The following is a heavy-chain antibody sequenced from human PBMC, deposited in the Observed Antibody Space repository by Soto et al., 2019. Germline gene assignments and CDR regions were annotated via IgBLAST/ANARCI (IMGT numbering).Heavy chain of an antibody. CDR1: GYPFSNIA. CDR3: ARPWGQYAPELKGLYHYGMDV. CDR2: LIPFFGTG. Sequence: QVQLVQSGTEVKEPGSSVKVSCMASGYPFSNIAISWVRQAPGQGLEWMGGLIPFFGTGNSAQKFQGRVTLTADESTSTAYMELNNLRSEDSAVYYCARPWGQYAPELKGLYHYGMDVWGQGTTVIVS. J-gene: IGHJ6*02. V-gene: IGHV1-69*01. D-gene: IGHD3-16*01.